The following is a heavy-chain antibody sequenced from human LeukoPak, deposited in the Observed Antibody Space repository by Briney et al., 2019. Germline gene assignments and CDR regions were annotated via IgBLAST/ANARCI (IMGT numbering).Heavy chain of an antibody. CDR2: ISSSSSYI. CDR3: ARALGYSSSWVEYYYYYMDV. Sequence: GGSLRLSCAASGFTFSSYSMNWVRQAPGKGLEWVSSISSSSSYIYYADSVKGRFTISRDNAKNSLYLQMNSLRAEDTAVYYCARALGYSSSWVEYYYYYMDVWGKGTTVTVSS. V-gene: IGHV3-21*01. J-gene: IGHJ6*03. D-gene: IGHD6-6*01. CDR1: GFTFSSYS.